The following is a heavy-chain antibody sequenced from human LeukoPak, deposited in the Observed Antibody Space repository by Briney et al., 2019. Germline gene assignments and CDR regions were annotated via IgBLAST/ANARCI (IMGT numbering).Heavy chain of an antibody. CDR2: MNPNSGNT. V-gene: IGHV1-8*01. CDR3: ARGPKVPTVITKLVFGY. Sequence: ASVKVSCKASEYTFTSYDIVWVRQAPGQGLEWVGWMNPNSGNTGYAQQFQGRVTMTRDNFISTAYMELSSLGSEDTAVYYCARGPKVPTVITKLVFGYWGQGTLVTVSS. D-gene: IGHD4-23*01. CDR1: EYTFTSYD. J-gene: IGHJ4*02.